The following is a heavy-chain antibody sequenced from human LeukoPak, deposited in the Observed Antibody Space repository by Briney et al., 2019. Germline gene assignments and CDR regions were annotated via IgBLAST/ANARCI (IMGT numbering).Heavy chain of an antibody. J-gene: IGHJ4*02. CDR3: ASLGIAAAGSFDY. Sequence: GGSLRLSCAASGFTFSSYAMSWVRQAPGKGLEWVSSISSSSSYIYYADSVKGRFTISRDNAKNSLYLQMNSLRAEDTAVYYCASLGIAAAGSFDYWGQGTLVTVSS. V-gene: IGHV3-21*01. D-gene: IGHD6-13*01. CDR1: GFTFSSYA. CDR2: ISSSSSYI.